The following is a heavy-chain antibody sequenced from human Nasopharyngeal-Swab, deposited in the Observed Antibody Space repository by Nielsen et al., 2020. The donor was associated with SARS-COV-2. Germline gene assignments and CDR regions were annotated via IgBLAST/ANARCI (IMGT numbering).Heavy chain of an antibody. D-gene: IGHD3-10*01. CDR2: LTVIGYGT. V-gene: IGHV3-23*01. CDR3: ARKDVFAYGVDAFDI. Sequence: GGSLRLSCAASGFTFSSYAMTWVRQAPGKGLDLSSVLTVIGYGTAYADSVKGRFTISRDNAKNTLYLQMNSLRAEDTAVYYCARKDVFAYGVDAFDIWGQGTMVTVSS. J-gene: IGHJ3*02. CDR1: GFTFSSYA.